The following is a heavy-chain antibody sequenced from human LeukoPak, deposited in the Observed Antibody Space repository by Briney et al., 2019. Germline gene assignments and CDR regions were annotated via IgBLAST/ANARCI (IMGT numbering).Heavy chain of an antibody. CDR3: AGYCSGGSCYFRH. V-gene: IGHV4-34*01. CDR1: GVSFSGYY. CDR2: INHSGST. D-gene: IGHD2-15*01. Sequence: SETLSLTCAVYGVSFSGYYWSWVRQPPGKGLEWVGEINHSGSTNYNPSLKSRVTISVDTSKNQFSLKLSSVTAADTAVYYCAGYCSGGSCYFRHWGQGTLVTVSS. J-gene: IGHJ1*01.